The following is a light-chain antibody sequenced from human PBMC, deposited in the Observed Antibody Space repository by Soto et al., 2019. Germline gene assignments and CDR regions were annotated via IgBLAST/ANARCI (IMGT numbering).Light chain of an antibody. CDR1: RDISNS. V-gene: IGKV1-12*01. Sequence: DIQMTQSPSSVSASVGDRLTITCRASRDISNSLAWYQQTPGKAPKLLLRGASSLHRGVPSRFSGGGAGTEFTLTISSLQPEDFATYYCQQTSAFPRTFGQGTKVDLK. J-gene: IGKJ1*01. CDR2: GAS. CDR3: QQTSAFPRT.